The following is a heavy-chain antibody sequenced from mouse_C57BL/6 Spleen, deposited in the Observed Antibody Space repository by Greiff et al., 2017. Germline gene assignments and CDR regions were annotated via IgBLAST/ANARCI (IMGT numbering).Heavy chain of an antibody. CDR3: ARNYYSSSLYFDV. J-gene: IGHJ1*03. CDR1: GYTFTDYN. D-gene: IGHD1-1*01. Sequence: VQLQQSGPELVKPGASVKIPCKASGYTFTDYNMDWVKQSHGKSLEWIGDINPNNGGTIYNQKFKGKATLTVDKSSSTAYMELRSLTSEDTAVYYCARNYYSSSLYFDVWGTGTTVTVSS. CDR2: INPNNGGT. V-gene: IGHV1-18*01.